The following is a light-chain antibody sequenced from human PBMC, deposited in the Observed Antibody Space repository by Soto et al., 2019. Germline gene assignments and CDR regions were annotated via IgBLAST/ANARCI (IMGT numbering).Light chain of an antibody. CDR1: SSDIGGYTY. CDR2: DVG. Sequence: QSVLTQPASVSGSPGQSITISCTGTSSDIGGYTYVSWYQQHPGKAPKLMIYDVGYRPSGVSNRFSGSKSGNTASLTISGLQAEDEADYYCSSYTSGNTWVFGGGTKLTVL. CDR3: SSYTSGNTWV. V-gene: IGLV2-14*01. J-gene: IGLJ3*02.